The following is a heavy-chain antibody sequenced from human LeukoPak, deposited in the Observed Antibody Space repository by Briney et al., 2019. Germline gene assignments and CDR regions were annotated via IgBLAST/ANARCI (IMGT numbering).Heavy chain of an antibody. J-gene: IGHJ4*02. V-gene: IGHV3-30*03. CDR2: ISYDGSNE. Sequence: GGSLRLSCAASGFTFSSYGMHWVRQAPGKGLEWVAVISYDGSNEYYADSVKGRFTISRDNSKNTLYLQMNDLRPDDTAVYYCTRKTDSGGSGDYWGQGTLVTVSS. CDR1: GFTFSSYG. CDR3: TRKTDSGGSGDY. D-gene: IGHD3-22*01.